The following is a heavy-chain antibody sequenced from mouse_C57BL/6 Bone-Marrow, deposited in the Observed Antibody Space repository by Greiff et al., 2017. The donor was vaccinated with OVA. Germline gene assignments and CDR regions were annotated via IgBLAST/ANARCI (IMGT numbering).Heavy chain of an antibody. V-gene: IGHV1-26*01. J-gene: IGHJ2*01. CDR3: ARWYSSGY. CDR1: GYTFTDYY. CDR2: INPNNGGT. Sequence: VQLQQSGPELVKPGASVKISCKASGYTFTDYYMNWVKQSHGKSLEWIGDINPNNGGTSYNQKFKGKATLTVDKSSSTAYMELRSLTSEDSAVYYCARWYSSGYWGQGTTLTVSS. D-gene: IGHD3-2*02.